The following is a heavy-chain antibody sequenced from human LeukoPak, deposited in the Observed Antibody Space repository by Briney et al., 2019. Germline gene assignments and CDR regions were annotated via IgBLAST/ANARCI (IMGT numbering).Heavy chain of an antibody. Sequence: PGGSLRLSCAASGFTFDDYAMHWVRQAPGKGLEWVSLISWDGGSTYYADSVKGRFTISRDNSKNSLYLQMSSLRAEDTALYYRANTEDGYWGQGTLVTVSS. CDR3: ANTEDGY. J-gene: IGHJ4*02. CDR2: ISWDGGST. V-gene: IGHV3-43D*03. CDR1: GFTFDDYA.